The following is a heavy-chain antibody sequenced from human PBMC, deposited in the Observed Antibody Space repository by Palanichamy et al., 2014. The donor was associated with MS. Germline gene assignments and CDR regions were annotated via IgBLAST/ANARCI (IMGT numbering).Heavy chain of an antibody. Sequence: QVQLQESGPGLVKPPETLSLTCTVSGGSIRSSYWSWIRQPPGKGLEWIGCIFYTGITNYNPSLKSRVVISLDTSKNQFSLKLSSVTAADTAVYYCARGGRPPNGWIDPWGQGTLVTVSS. J-gene: IGHJ5*02. CDR3: ARGGRPPNGWIDP. V-gene: IGHV4-59*01. D-gene: IGHD2-15*01. CDR1: GGSIRSSY. CDR2: IFYTGIT.